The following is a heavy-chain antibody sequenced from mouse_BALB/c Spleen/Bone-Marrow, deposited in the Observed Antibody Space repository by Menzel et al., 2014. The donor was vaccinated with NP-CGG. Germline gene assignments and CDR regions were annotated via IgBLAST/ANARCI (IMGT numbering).Heavy chain of an antibody. CDR3: GRALGDGYYYAMDY. CDR1: GYTFTSYW. V-gene: IGHV1-74*01. CDR2: IDPSDSET. D-gene: IGHD2-3*01. J-gene: IGHJ4*01. Sequence: QVQLQQSGAELVKPGAPVKLSCKASGYTFTSYWMNWVKQRPGRGLEWIGRIDPSDSETHYNQKFKDKATLTVDKSSSTAYIQLSSLTSEDSAVYYFGRALGDGYYYAMDYWGQGTSVTVSS.